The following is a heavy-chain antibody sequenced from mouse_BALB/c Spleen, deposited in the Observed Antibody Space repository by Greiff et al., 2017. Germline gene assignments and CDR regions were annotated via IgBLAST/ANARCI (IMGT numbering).Heavy chain of an antibody. CDR1: GYSITSDYA. CDR3: ARSASMDY. CDR2: ISYSGST. Sequence: EVKLQESGPGLVKPSQSLSLTCTVTGYSITSDYAWNWIRQFPGNKLEWMGYISYSGSTSYNPSLKSRISITRYTSKNQFFLQLNSVTTEDTATYYCARSASMDYWGQGTSVTVAS. J-gene: IGHJ4*01. V-gene: IGHV3-2*02.